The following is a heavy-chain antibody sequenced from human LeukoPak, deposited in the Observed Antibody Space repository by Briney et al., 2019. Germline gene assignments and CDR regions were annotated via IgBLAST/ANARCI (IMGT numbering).Heavy chain of an antibody. CDR3: ARDFSAAFGI. CDR2: IYDSGTT. J-gene: IGHJ3*02. Sequence: PSETLSLTCTVSGGSFGNYYWSWIRQPPGKGLEWIAYIYDSGTTNYNPSLKSRVTISVDASKNQFSLKLSSVTAADTAVYYCARDFSAAFGIWGQGTMVTVSS. D-gene: IGHD2/OR15-2a*01. CDR1: GGSFGNYY. V-gene: IGHV4-59*01.